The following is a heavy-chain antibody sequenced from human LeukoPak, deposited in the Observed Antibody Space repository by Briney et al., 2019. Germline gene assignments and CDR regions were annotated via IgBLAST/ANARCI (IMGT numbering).Heavy chain of an antibody. CDR3: ARITGDFDY. CDR1: GGSFSGYY. CDR2: INHSGST. J-gene: IGHJ4*02. V-gene: IGHV4-34*01. Sequence: PSETLSLTCTVYGGSFSGYYWSWIRQPPGKGLEWIGEINHSGSTNYNPSLKSRVTISVDTSKNQFSLKLSSVTAADTAVYYCARITGDFDYWAREPWSPSPQ. D-gene: IGHD7-27*01.